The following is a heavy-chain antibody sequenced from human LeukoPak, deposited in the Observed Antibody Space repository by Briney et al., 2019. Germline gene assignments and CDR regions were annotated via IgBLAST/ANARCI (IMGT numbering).Heavy chain of an antibody. D-gene: IGHD3-22*01. V-gene: IGHV3-30-3*01. CDR3: AREWRYYYDSSGIDY. Sequence: GGSLRLSCAASGFTFSSYAMHWVRQAPGKGQDWEAVISYDGSNKYYADSVKGRFTISRDNSKNTLYLQMNSLRAEDTAVYYCAREWRYYYDSSGIDYWGQGTLVTVSS. J-gene: IGHJ4*02. CDR2: ISYDGSNK. CDR1: GFTFSSYA.